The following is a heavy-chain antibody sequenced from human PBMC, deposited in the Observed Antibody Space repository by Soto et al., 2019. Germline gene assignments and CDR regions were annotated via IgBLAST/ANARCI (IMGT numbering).Heavy chain of an antibody. J-gene: IGHJ4*02. CDR2: IYYSGST. CDR1: GGSLSNNY. V-gene: IGHV4-59*01. Sequence: SETLSLTCTVSGGSLSNNYWSWIRQPPGKGLEWIGYIYYSGSTNYNPSLKSRVTISVDTSKNQFSLKLSSVTAADTAVYYCARRYGTTFDYWGQGTLVTVSS. D-gene: IGHD1-7*01. CDR3: ARRYGTTFDY.